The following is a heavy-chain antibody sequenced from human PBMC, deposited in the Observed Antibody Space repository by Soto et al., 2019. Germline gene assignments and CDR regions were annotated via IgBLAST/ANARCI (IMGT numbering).Heavy chain of an antibody. V-gene: IGHV4-34*01. D-gene: IGHD3-22*01. CDR2: IKHSGST. CDR3: VRATYFSDSSGYTRCFDY. CDR1: GGSFSGYY. Sequence: PSETLSLTCAVYGGSFSGYYWSWIRQPPGKGLEWIGEIKHSGSTNYNPSLKSRVTISADTSKNQFSLNLSSVTAADTAVYYCVRATYFSDSSGYTRCFDYWGQGTLVTVSS. J-gene: IGHJ4*02.